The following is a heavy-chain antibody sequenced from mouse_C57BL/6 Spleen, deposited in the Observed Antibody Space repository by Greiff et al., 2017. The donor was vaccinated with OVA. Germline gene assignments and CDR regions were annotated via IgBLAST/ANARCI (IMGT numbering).Heavy chain of an antibody. CDR3: AIEPYYGGRDYCSLDY. D-gene: IGHD1-1*01. CDR1: GYAFTNSL. J-gene: IGHJ4*01. CDR2: INPGSGGT. Sequence: VLLQQSGAELVRPGTSVKVSCKASGYAFTNSLLEWVKQRPGQGLEWIGVINPGSGGTNYNEKFKGKATLTADQSSSTAYMPLRSLTSEDSAVFYCAIEPYYGGRDYCSLDYWGQRTSVTVSS. V-gene: IGHV1-54*01.